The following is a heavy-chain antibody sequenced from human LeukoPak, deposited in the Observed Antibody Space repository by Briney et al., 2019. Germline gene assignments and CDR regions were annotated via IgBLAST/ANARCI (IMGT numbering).Heavy chain of an antibody. CDR3: ARGDISVGATTISPEFDY. V-gene: IGHV4-34*01. CDR1: GGSFSGYY. D-gene: IGHD1-26*01. Sequence: SETLSLTCAVYGGSFSGYYWSWIRQPPGKGLEGIGEINHSGSTNYNPSLKSRVTISVDTSKNQFSLKLSSVTAADTAVYYCARGDISVGATTISPEFDYWGQGTLVTVSS. CDR2: INHSGST. J-gene: IGHJ4*02.